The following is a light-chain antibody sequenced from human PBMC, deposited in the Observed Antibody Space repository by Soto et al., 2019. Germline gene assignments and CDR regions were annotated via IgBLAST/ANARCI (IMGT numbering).Light chain of an antibody. CDR2: LHSDGSH. V-gene: IGLV4-69*01. J-gene: IGLJ2*01. CDR3: QTWGTGIQVV. Sequence: QPVLTQSPSASASLGASVKITCTLSSGHSSYAIAWHQQQPEKGPRYLMKLHSDGSHSKGAGIPDRFSCSSSGAERYLTIASRQSEEEAYYYGQTWGTGIQVVFGGGTQLTVL. CDR1: SGHSSYA.